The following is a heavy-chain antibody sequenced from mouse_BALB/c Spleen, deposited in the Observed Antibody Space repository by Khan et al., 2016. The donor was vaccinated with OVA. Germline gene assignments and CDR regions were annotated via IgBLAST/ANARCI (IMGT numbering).Heavy chain of an antibody. Sequence: VQLKQSGAELGRPGSSVKLSCKTSGNTFTSYGVKWVKQRPGQGLQWIGYIYPGNGYTEYNEKFQGKAILTSDTSSSTVYMQLRSLTSEDSAIXFCTTAYYRYYFDYWGQGTTLTVSS. V-gene: IGHV1S134*01. CDR1: GNTFTSYG. J-gene: IGHJ2*01. CDR3: TTAYYRYYFDY. D-gene: IGHD2-14*01. CDR2: IYPGNGYT.